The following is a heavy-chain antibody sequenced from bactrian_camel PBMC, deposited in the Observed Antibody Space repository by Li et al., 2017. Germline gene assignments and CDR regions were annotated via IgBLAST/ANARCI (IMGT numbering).Heavy chain of an antibody. D-gene: IGHD6*01. CDR3: APDDFVVAGMSPVCNGS. CDR1: GVSFDESD. Sequence: HVKLVESGGGSVHPGESLRLSCTTSGVSFDESDMGWYRQAPGNECEMVATIYSDVGTTYYDDSVKGRFTISEDNAKNTVYLQMNSLLPEDTAVYYCAPDDFVVAGMSPVCNGSYSQGTQVTVS. J-gene: IGHJ6*01. CDR2: IYSDVGTT. V-gene: IGHV3S60*01.